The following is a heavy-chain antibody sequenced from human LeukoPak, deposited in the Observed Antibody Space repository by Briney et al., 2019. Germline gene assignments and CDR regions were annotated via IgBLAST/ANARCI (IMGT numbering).Heavy chain of an antibody. J-gene: IGHJ3*02. Sequence: GGSLRLSCAASGFTFSSYSMNWVRQAPGKGLEWVSSISSSSSYIYYADSVKGRFTISRDNAKNSLYLQMNSLRAEDTAVYYCARVQWELQTHDAFDIWGQGTMVTVSS. CDR1: GFTFSSYS. V-gene: IGHV3-21*01. CDR3: ARVQWELQTHDAFDI. D-gene: IGHD1-26*01. CDR2: ISSSSSYI.